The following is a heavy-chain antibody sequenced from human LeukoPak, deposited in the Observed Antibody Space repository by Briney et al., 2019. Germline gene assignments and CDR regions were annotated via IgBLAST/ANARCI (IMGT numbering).Heavy chain of an antibody. CDR1: GGSISSGGYY. CDR2: IYHSGST. CDR3: ARGRPKIVAAAGTDY. D-gene: IGHD6-13*01. Sequence: SETLSLTCTVSGGSISSGGYYWSWIRQPPGKGLEWIGYIYHSGSTYYNPSLKSRVTISVGRSKNQFSLKLSSVTAADTAVYYCARGRPKIVAAAGTDYWGQGTLVTVSS. J-gene: IGHJ4*02. V-gene: IGHV4-30-2*01.